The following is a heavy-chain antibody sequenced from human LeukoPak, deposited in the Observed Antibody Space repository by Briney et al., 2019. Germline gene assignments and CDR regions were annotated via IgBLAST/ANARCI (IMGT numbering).Heavy chain of an antibody. Sequence: PSETLSLTCTVSGGSISSGSYYWSWIRQPAGKGLEWIGRIYTSGSTNYNPSLKSRVTISVDTSKNQSSLKLSSVTAADTAVYYCARVSSWFDGFDYWGQGTLVTVSS. D-gene: IGHD6-13*01. CDR2: IYTSGST. J-gene: IGHJ4*02. CDR3: ARVSSWFDGFDY. V-gene: IGHV4-61*02. CDR1: GGSISSGSYY.